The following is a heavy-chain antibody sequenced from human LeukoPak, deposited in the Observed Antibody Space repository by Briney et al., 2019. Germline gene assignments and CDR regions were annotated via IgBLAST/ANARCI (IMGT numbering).Heavy chain of an antibody. V-gene: IGHV4-34*01. J-gene: IGHJ6*03. CDR3: ARGLSDYDILTGQTLYYMDV. D-gene: IGHD3-9*01. Sequence: SETLSLTCAVYGGSFSGYYWSWIRQPPGKGLEWIGEINHSGSTNYNPPLKSRVTISVDTSKNQFSLKLSSVTAAATAVYYCARGLSDYDILTGQTLYYMDVWGKGTTVTVSS. CDR1: GGSFSGYY. CDR2: INHSGST.